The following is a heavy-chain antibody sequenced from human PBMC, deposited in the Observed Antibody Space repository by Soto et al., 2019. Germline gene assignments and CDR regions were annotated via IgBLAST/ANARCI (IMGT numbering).Heavy chain of an antibody. CDR3: ARDRGIAVAGPYNGMDV. CDR1: GGTFSSYA. Sequence: QVQLVQSGAEVKKPGSSVKVSCKASGGTFSSYAISWVRQAPGQGLEWMVGIIPIFGTANYAQKFQGRVTITADKSTSTAYMELSSRRSEDTAVYYCARDRGIAVAGPYNGMDVRGQGTTVTVSS. D-gene: IGHD6-19*01. J-gene: IGHJ6*02. CDR2: IIPIFGTA. V-gene: IGHV1-69*06.